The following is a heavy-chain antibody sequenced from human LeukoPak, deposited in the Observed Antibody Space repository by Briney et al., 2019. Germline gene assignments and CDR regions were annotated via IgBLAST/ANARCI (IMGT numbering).Heavy chain of an antibody. D-gene: IGHD4-17*01. CDR1: GFTFSSYW. CDR3: ATYGDYGGFDY. V-gene: IGHV3-7*03. CDR2: IKQDGSEK. Sequence: GGSLRLSCAASGFTFSSYWMSWVRQAPGKGLEWVASIKQDGSEKYYVDSVKGRFTISRDNAKNSLYMQMNSLRAEDTAVYYCATYGDYGGFDYWGQGTLVPVSS. J-gene: IGHJ4*02.